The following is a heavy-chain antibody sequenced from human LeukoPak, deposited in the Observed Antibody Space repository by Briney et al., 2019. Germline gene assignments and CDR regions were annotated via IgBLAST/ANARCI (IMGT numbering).Heavy chain of an antibody. Sequence: GGSLRLSCAASGFTFSNYWMHWVRQAPGKGLVWVSRIKSDGSSTTYADSVKGRFTISRGNAKDTLYLQMNSLRADDTAVYYCARGPDCSGGSCYPGRFDYWGQGTLVTVSS. CDR1: GFTFSNYW. CDR3: ARGPDCSGGSCYPGRFDY. J-gene: IGHJ4*02. CDR2: IKSDGSST. V-gene: IGHV3-74*01. D-gene: IGHD2-15*01.